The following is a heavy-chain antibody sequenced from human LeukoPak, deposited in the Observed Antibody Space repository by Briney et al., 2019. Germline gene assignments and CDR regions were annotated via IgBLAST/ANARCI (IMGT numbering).Heavy chain of an antibody. D-gene: IGHD3-3*01. CDR1: GIIFSTYA. Sequence: GGSLRLSCEFSGIIFSTYAMNWVRQAPGKGLEWISYISGSSSGSTSIAQYADSVKGRFTISRDNAKNSLHLQMDSLSAEDTAVYYCAKKGYDFEAYWGQGTLVTVSS. J-gene: IGHJ4*02. CDR3: AKKGYDFEAY. V-gene: IGHV3-48*04. CDR2: ISGSSSGSTSIA.